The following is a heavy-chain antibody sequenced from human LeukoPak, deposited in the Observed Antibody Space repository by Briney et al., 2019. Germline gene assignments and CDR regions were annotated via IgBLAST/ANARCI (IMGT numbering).Heavy chain of an antibody. J-gene: IGHJ5*02. CDR1: GFTVTCYG. D-gene: IGHD2-15*01. V-gene: IGHV1-18*01. CDR2: ISAYNGNT. CDR3: ARDVGYCSGGSCPYWFDP. Sequence: GASVKVSCKASGFTVTCYGIRWVRQAPGQGLEWMGWISAYNGNTNYAQKLQGRVTMTTDTSTSTAYMELRSLRSDDKAVYYGARDVGYCSGGSCPYWFDPWGQGTLVTVSS.